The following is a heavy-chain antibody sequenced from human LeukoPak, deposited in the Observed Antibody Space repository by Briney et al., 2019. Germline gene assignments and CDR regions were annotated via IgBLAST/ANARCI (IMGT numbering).Heavy chain of an antibody. V-gene: IGHV5-51*01. J-gene: IGHJ4*02. D-gene: IGHD6-13*01. CDR3: TRHVSRTAAATY. CDR2: IYPSDSEI. CDR1: GSSFSSYW. Sequence: GESLKISCEGCGSSFSSYWIGWGRPMAGKGLGWMGIIYPSDSEIRYSPSFQGQVTILVDKSINTAYLQWSSLKASDTATYYCTRHVSRTAAATYWGQGTLVTVSS.